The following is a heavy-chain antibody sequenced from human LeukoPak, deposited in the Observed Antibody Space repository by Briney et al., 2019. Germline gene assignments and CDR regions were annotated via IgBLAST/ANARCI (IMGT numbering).Heavy chain of an antibody. Sequence: PGRSLRLSCAASGFTFSSYGMHWVRQAPGKGLEWVAVIWYDGSNKYYADSVKGRFTISRDNSKNTLYLQMNSLRAEDTAVYYCARDRLEWLVRYYFDYWGQGTLVTVSS. CDR2: IWYDGSNK. CDR3: ARDRLEWLVRYYFDY. CDR1: GFTFSSYG. J-gene: IGHJ4*02. V-gene: IGHV3-33*01. D-gene: IGHD6-19*01.